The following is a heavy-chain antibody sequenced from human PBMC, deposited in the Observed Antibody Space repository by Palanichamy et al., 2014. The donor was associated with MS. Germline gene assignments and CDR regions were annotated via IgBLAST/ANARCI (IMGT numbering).Heavy chain of an antibody. CDR3: TRTGRDGYHYIDY. Sequence: EVRLVEVWGGLGLRPRAGPSRLSCTGSGFTFGEYSMSWLRQAPGKGLEWVGFISSKPYGETTEYAASVKGRFSISRDDSNSIAYLQMNSLKTEDTAVYYCTRTGRDGYHYIDYWGQGTLVTVSS. V-gene: IGHV3-49*05. CDR1: GFTFGEYS. J-gene: IGHJ4*02. D-gene: IGHD5-24*01. CDR2: ISSKPYGETT.